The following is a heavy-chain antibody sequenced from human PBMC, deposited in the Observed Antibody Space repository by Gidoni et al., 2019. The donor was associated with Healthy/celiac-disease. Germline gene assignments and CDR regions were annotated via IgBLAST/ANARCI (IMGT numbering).Heavy chain of an antibody. V-gene: IGHV3-23*01. CDR2: ISGSGGST. J-gene: IGHJ6*02. CDR1: GFTFISYP. Sequence: EVQLLGSGGGLVQPGGSLRRSCAASGFTFISYPMRWVRQAPGKGLEWVSAISGSGGSTYYADSVKGRFTISRDNSKNTLYLQMNSLRAEDTAVYYCASDCSGGSCYSGYYYYGMDVWGQGTTVTVSS. D-gene: IGHD2-15*01. CDR3: ASDCSGGSCYSGYYYYGMDV.